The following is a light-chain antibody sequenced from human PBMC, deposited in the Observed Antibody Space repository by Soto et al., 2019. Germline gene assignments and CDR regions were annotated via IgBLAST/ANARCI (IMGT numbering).Light chain of an antibody. CDR2: EVS. Sequence: QSALTQPASVSGSPGQSITISCTGTSSDVGGYNYVSWFQLHPGKAPKPMIYEVSNRPSGVSNRFSGSKSGNPASLTISGLQAVDEADYYCSSYTSSSTRVFGGGTKVTVL. V-gene: IGLV2-14*01. CDR3: SSYTSSSTRV. CDR1: SSDVGGYNY. J-gene: IGLJ3*02.